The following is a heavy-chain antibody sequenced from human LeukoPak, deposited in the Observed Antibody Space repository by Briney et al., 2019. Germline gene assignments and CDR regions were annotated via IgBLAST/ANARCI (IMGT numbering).Heavy chain of an antibody. CDR1: GFTFSSYV. CDR2: ISGGGGST. J-gene: IGHJ5*02. Sequence: TGGSLRLSCAASGFTFSSYVMNWVRQAPGKGLEWVSVISGGGGSTYYADPVKGRFTISRDNSKNTLFLQMNSLRAEDTAVYYCAKGGYCSSTSCYVGWFDPWGQGTLVTVSS. V-gene: IGHV3-23*01. CDR3: AKGGYCSSTSCYVGWFDP. D-gene: IGHD2-2*01.